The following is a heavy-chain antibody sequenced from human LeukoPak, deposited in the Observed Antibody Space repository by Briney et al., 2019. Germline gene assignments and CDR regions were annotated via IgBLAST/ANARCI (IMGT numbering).Heavy chain of an antibody. V-gene: IGHV1-46*01. J-gene: IGHJ5*02. CDR2: INPSGGST. CDR1: GYTFTSYY. Sequence: DSVKVSCKASGYTFTSYYMHWVRQAPGQGLEWMGIINPSGGSTSYAQKFQGRVTMTRDTSTSTVYMGLSSLRSEDTAVYYCARVAVRGGGGFDPWGQGTLVTVSS. D-gene: IGHD3-10*01. CDR3: ARVAVRGGGGFDP.